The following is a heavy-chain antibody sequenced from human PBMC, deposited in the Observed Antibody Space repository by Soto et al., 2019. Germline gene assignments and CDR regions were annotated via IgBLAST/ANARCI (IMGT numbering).Heavy chain of an antibody. Sequence: EVQLVESGGGLVQPGRSLRLSCAASGFTFDDYAMHWVRQVPGKGLQWVSGLSWNGVTIGYAASVKGRLTISRDNAKKSLYLQMNGLRPDDTALYFCAASRAYDRSDYSGFNSGMAVWGLGPRVTVS. CDR2: LSWNGVTI. CDR1: GFTFDDYA. CDR3: AASRAYDRSDYSGFNSGMAV. V-gene: IGHV3-9*01. D-gene: IGHD3-22*01. J-gene: IGHJ6*02.